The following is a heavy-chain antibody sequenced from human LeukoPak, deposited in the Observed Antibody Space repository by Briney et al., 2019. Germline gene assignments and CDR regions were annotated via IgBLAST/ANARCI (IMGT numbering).Heavy chain of an antibody. V-gene: IGHV4-31*01. CDR1: GGSISSGGYY. D-gene: IGHD2-2*01. J-gene: IGHJ2*01. Sequence: SSETLSLTCTVSGGSISSGGYYWSWIRQHPGKGLEWIGYIYYSGSTYYNPSLKSQVTISVDTSKNQFSLKLSSVTAADTAVYYCARGRTKYQLRAFDLWGRGTLVTVSS. CDR3: ARGRTKYQLRAFDL. CDR2: IYYSGST.